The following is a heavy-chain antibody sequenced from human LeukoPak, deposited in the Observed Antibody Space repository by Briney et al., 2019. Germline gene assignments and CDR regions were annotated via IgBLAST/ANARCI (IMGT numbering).Heavy chain of an antibody. Sequence: GASVKVSCKASGGTFSSYTISWVRQAPGQGLEWMGRIIPILGIANYAQKFQGRVTITADESTSTAYMELSSLRSEDTAVYYCARGSVAYSYGPFADYWGQGTLVTVSS. CDR3: ARGSVAYSYGPFADY. V-gene: IGHV1-69*02. J-gene: IGHJ4*02. CDR1: GGTFSSYT. CDR2: IIPILGIA. D-gene: IGHD5-18*01.